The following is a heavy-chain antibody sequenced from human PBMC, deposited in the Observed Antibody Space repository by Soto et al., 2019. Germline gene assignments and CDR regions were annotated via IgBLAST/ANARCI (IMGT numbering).Heavy chain of an antibody. CDR1: GGSFSGYY. CDR3: ARGHSSGWYYWFDP. CDR2: INHSGST. J-gene: IGHJ5*02. D-gene: IGHD6-19*01. V-gene: IGHV4-34*01. Sequence: PSETLSLTCAVYGGSFSGYYWSWIRQPPGKGLEWIGEINHSGSTNYNPSLKSRVTISVDTSKNQFSLKLSSVTAADTAVYYCARGHSSGWYYWFDPWGQGTLVTVS.